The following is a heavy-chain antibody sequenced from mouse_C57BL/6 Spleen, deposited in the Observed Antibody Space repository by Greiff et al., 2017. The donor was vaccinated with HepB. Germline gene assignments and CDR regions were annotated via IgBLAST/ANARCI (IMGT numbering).Heavy chain of an antibody. Sequence: QVQLKQSGAELMKPGASVKLSCKATGYTFTGYWIEWVKQRPGHGLEWIGEILPGSGSTNYNEKFKGKATFTADTSSNTAYMQLSSLTTEDSAIYYGARTLPSDSSGDGRDYYAMDYWGQGTSVTVSS. V-gene: IGHV1-9*01. CDR2: ILPGSGST. D-gene: IGHD3-2*02. CDR3: ARTLPSDSSGDGRDYYAMDY. CDR1: GYTFTGYW. J-gene: IGHJ4*01.